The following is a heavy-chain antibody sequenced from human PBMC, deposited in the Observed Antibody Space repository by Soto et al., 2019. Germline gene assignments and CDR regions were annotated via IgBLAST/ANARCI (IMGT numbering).Heavy chain of an antibody. CDR2: IIPIFGTA. D-gene: IGHD1-7*01. CDR3: ARDIAVTTGPRFYP. J-gene: IGHJ5*02. Sequence: SVKVSCKASGGTFSSYAINRVRQATGQGLEWMGGIIPIFGTANYAQKFQGRVTITAYNSTSTSYMELSSLRSEDTAVYYFARDIAVTTGPRFYPWGKGPL. CDR1: GGTFSSYA. V-gene: IGHV1-69*06.